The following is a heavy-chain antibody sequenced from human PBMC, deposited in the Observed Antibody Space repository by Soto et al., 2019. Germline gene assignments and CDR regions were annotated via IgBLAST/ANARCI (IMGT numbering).Heavy chain of an antibody. CDR3: ARGPSVVNFDY. CDR1: GGSFSGYY. Sequence: VQLQQWGAGLLKPSETLSLTCAVYGGSFSGYYWSWIRQHPGKGLEWIGEINHSGSTNYNPSLKSRVTISVDTSKNQFSLKLSSVTAADTAVYYCARGPSVVNFDYWGQGTLVTVSS. D-gene: IGHD2-15*01. CDR2: INHSGST. J-gene: IGHJ4*02. V-gene: IGHV4-34*01.